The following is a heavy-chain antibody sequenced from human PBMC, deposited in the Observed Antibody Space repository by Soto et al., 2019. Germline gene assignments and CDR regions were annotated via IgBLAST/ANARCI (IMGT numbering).Heavy chain of an antibody. V-gene: IGHV1-69*01. Sequence: QVQLVQSGAEVKKPGSSVKVSCKASGGIFTSYACSWVRQAPGQGLEWMGGIIPIFGTARYAQKFQGRVTITADESTSTASMELSSLRTDDTAVYYCSRGQYSTSYYYYYYGMDVWGQGTTVTVSS. CDR1: GGIFTSYA. CDR2: IIPIFGTA. CDR3: SRGQYSTSYYYYYYGMDV. D-gene: IGHD2-21*01. J-gene: IGHJ6*02.